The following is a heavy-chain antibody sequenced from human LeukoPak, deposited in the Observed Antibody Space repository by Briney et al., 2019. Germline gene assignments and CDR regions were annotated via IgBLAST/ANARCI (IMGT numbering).Heavy chain of an antibody. J-gene: IGHJ4*02. CDR3: ARGRQLLWFGELLNIDY. V-gene: IGHV4-61*05. CDR2: IYYSGST. D-gene: IGHD3-10*01. Sequence: SETLSLTCTVSGGSISSSSYYWGWIRQPPGKGLEWIGYIYYSGSTNYNPSLKSRVTISVDTSKNQFSLKLSSVTAADTAVYYCARGRQLLWFGELLNIDYWGQGTLVTVSS. CDR1: GGSISSSSYY.